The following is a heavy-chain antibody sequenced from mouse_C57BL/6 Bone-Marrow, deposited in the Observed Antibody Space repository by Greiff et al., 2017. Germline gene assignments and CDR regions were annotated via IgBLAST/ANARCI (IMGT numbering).Heavy chain of an antibody. J-gene: IGHJ3*01. V-gene: IGHV5-4*01. D-gene: IGHD4-1*01. CDR2: ISDGGSYT. Sequence: EVKLVESGGGLVKPGGSLKLSCAASGFTFSSYAMSWVRQTPEKRLEWVATISDGGSYTYYPDNVKGRFTISRDNAKNNLYLQMSHLKSEDTAMYYGARERNWSWFAYWGQGTLVTVSA. CDR3: ARERNWSWFAY. CDR1: GFTFSSYA.